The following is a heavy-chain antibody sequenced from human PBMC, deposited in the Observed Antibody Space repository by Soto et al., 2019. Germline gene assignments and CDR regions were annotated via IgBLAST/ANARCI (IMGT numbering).Heavy chain of an antibody. CDR2: INDRGNI. J-gene: IGHJ6*03. Sequence: QVQLQQWGAGLLKPSETLSLTCAVYGGSFSGYQWSWIRQTPGKGLEWIWEINDRGNINYNPSLKSRVTTLLDTPTKKTSLKLSCVTAADSAVYYCGRGVILWFGELSRRGGYHYCMDVWGKGTTVTVSS. V-gene: IGHV4-34*01. CDR3: GRGVILWFGELSRRGGYHYCMDV. CDR1: GGSFSGYQ. D-gene: IGHD3-10*01.